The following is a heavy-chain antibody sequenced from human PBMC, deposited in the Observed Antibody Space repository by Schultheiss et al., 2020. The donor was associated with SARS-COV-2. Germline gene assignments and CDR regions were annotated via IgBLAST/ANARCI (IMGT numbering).Heavy chain of an antibody. CDR3: ARMAFDSSGYYPNWFDP. CDR1: GFSLSTSGVG. J-gene: IGHJ5*02. Sequence: SGPTLVKPTQTLTLTCTFSGFSLSTSGVGVGWIRQPPGKALEWIGYIFENGDTYYNPSLRTRLTISVDTSKNQFSLTLTSVTAADTAVYYCARMAFDSSGYYPNWFDPWGQGTLVTVSS. D-gene: IGHD3-22*01. V-gene: IGHV4-31*03. CDR2: IFENGDT.